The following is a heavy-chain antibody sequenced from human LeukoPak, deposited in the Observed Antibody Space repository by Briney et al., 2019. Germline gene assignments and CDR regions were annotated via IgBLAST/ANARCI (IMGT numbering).Heavy chain of an antibody. CDR3: ARTLEAGAFDI. D-gene: IGHD1-1*01. J-gene: IGHJ3*02. V-gene: IGHV3-7*01. CDR2: IDQDGSEK. CDR1: GFTFRSYW. Sequence: PGRSLRLSCAASGFTFRSYWMTWVRQAPGRGLEWVANIDQDGSEKYYVDSVKGRFTISRDNAKNSLYLQMNSLRAEDTVVYYCARTLEAGAFDIWGQGTMVTVS.